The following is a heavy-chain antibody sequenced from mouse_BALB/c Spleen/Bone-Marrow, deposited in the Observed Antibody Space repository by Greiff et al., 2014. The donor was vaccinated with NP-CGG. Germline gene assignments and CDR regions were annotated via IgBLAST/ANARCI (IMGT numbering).Heavy chain of an antibody. V-gene: IGHV1-80*01. J-gene: IGHJ2*01. CDR1: GYAFSSYW. D-gene: IGHD4-1*01. Sequence: LVESGAELVRPGSSVKISCKASGYAFSSYWMNWVKQRPGQGLEWIGQIYPGDGDTNYNGKFKGKATLTADKSSSTAYMQLSSLTSEDSAVYFCPRVRNWADYWGQGTTLTVSS. CDR3: PRVRNWADY. CDR2: IYPGDGDT.